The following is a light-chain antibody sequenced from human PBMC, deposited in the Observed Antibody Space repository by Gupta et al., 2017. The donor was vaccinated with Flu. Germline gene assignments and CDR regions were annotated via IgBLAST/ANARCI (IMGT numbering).Light chain of an antibody. V-gene: IGLV3-1*01. Sequence: SSALPPPPSAPVSPGQTARITCSVDELGDKYVSCYQQRAGQPPVLVMYQDRKRTSGIPARFSGSNSEHTATLTISGTQKEEEADYFGQAGDINTDVVFGGGTKLTVL. CDR1: ELGDKY. J-gene: IGLJ2*01. CDR2: QDR. CDR3: QAGDINTDVV.